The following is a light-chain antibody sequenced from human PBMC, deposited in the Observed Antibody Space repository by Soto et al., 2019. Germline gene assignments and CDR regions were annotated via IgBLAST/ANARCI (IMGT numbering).Light chain of an antibody. CDR3: QQYNTYPWT. J-gene: IGKJ1*01. CDR2: KAS. Sequence: DIQMTQSPSTLSASVGDTVTITCRASQSISPWLAWYQQKPGKAPNLLIYKASNLESGVPSRFSCSGSGTEFTLTISSLQPDDFATYYCQQYNTYPWTFGQGTKVEVK. CDR1: QSISPW. V-gene: IGKV1-5*03.